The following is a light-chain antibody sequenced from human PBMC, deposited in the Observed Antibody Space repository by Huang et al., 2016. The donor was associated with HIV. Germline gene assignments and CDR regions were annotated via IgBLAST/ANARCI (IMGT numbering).Light chain of an antibody. CDR2: DAS. CDR3: HQFNNYFT. CDR1: QGVSSA. V-gene: IGKV1D-13*01. J-gene: IGKJ5*01. Sequence: AIPLTQSPSSLSASVGDRVTITCRASQGVSSALAWYKQKPGKAPKILSYDASTLESGVPSRFSGSGSGTDFTLTISSLQPEDFATYYCHQFNNYFTFGQGTRLEIK.